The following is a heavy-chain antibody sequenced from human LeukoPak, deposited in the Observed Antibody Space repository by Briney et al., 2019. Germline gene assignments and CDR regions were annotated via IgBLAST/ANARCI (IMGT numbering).Heavy chain of an antibody. J-gene: IGHJ6*02. CDR1: GYTFTSYD. V-gene: IGHV1-8*01. Sequence: GASVKVSCKASGYTFTSYDINWVRQATGQGLEWMGWMNPNSGNTGYAQKFQGRVTMTRNTSISTAYMGLSSLRSEDTAVYYCARGYVVYYYYYGMDVWGQGTTVTVSS. D-gene: IGHD2-15*01. CDR2: MNPNSGNT. CDR3: ARGYVVYYYYYGMDV.